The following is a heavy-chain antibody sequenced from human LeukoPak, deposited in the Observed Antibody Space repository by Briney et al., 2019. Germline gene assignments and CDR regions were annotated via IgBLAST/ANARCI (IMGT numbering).Heavy chain of an antibody. CDR3: AREKFDS. J-gene: IGHJ5*01. V-gene: IGHV3-23*01. CDR2: VSPGGVSP. Sequence: GGSLRLSCVVSGLSFNKDVMSWFRQAPGKGLEWVSSVSPGGVSPNHADSVKGRFTISRDNSGNIISLQMNNLTTDDTATYYCAREKFDSWGQGALVTVSP. CDR1: GLSFNKDV.